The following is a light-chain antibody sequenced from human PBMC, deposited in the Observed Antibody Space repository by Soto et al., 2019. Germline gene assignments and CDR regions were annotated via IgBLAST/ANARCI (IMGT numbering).Light chain of an antibody. CDR1: KSISNW. CDR2: AAS. Sequence: DIQMTQSPSTLSASVGDRVIITCRASKSISNWLAWYQQKPGKAPKLLIYAASTLQSGVPSRFSGSGSGTDFTLTISCLQSEDFATYYCQQYNSYSWTCGQGTKGDI. J-gene: IGKJ1*01. CDR3: QQYNSYSWT. V-gene: IGKV1-5*01.